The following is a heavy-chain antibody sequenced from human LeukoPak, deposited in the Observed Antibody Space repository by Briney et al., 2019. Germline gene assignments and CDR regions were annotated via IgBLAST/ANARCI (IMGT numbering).Heavy chain of an antibody. Sequence: PGGSLRLSCAASGFTFSHYYMSWIRQAPGKGLEWLSYISSSSTVTKYADSVKGRFTIFRDNAKGSLYLQMDSLRAEDTAVYYCARYYYGSGSLDYWGQGTLVTVSS. CDR2: ISSSSTVT. V-gene: IGHV3-11*03. D-gene: IGHD3-10*01. J-gene: IGHJ4*02. CDR1: GFTFSHYY. CDR3: ARYYYGSGSLDY.